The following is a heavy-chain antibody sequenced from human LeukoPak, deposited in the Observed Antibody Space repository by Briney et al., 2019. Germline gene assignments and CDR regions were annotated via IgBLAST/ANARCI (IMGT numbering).Heavy chain of an antibody. CDR1: GGIFSSYA. V-gene: IGHV1-69*13. CDR2: IIPIFGTA. CDR3: ARDRSTGAFDI. J-gene: IGHJ3*02. Sequence: VATVNVSCKASGGIFSSYAISWVRQAPGQGLEWMGGIIPIFGTANYAQKFQGRVTITADESTSTAYMELSSLRSEDTAVYYCARDRSTGAFDIWGQGTMVTVSS. D-gene: IGHD2-8*02.